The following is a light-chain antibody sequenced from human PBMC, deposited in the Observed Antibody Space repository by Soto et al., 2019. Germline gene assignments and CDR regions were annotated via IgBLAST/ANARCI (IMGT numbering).Light chain of an antibody. CDR1: SSDVGAYNY. J-gene: IGLJ1*01. CDR2: EVS. Sequence: QSVLTQPASVSGSPGQSITISCTGTSSDVGAYNYVFWYQQHPGKAPKLMIYEVSNRPSGLSNRFSGSKSGNTASLIISGLQAEDEADYYCSSYTSSSTRVFGTGTKLTV. CDR3: SSYTSSSTRV. V-gene: IGLV2-14*01.